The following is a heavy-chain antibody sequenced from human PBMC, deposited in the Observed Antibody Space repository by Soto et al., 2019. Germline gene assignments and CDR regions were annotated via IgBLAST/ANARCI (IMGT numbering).Heavy chain of an antibody. CDR3: ARDQIVGRYSSSWIHYYYYGMDV. CDR1: GGSISSYY. J-gene: IGHJ6*02. D-gene: IGHD6-13*01. Sequence: PSDTLSLTCTVSGGSISSYYWSWIRQPPGKGLEWIGYIYYSGSTNYNPSLKSRVTISVDTSKNQFSLKLSSVTAADTAVYYCARDQIVGRYSSSWIHYYYYGMDVWGQGTTVTVSS. V-gene: IGHV4-59*01. CDR2: IYYSGST.